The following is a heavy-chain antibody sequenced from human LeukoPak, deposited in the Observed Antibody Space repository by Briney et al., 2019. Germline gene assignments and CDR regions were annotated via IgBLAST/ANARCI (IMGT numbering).Heavy chain of an antibody. D-gene: IGHD1-26*01. Sequence: SETLSLTCAVYGGSFSGYYWSWIRQPPGKGLEWIGGINHSGSTNYNPSLKSRVTISVDTSKNQFSLKLSSVTAADTAVYYCARVWGPIVGATIDWFDPWGQGTLVTVSS. CDR1: GGSFSGYY. CDR3: ARVWGPIVGATIDWFDP. CDR2: INHSGST. V-gene: IGHV4-34*01. J-gene: IGHJ5*02.